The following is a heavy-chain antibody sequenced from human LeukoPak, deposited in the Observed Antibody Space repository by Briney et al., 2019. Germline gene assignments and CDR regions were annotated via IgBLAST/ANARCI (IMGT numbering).Heavy chain of an antibody. Sequence: GGSLRLSCVASGFISNPYWMAWFRQAPGKGLEWVADIKRDGSEKNYMDSVKGRFSISRDNAKNSVYLQMNSLRDDDTAVYYCARDNRWSSDYWGQGSLVTVSS. D-gene: IGHD6-13*01. V-gene: IGHV3-7*01. CDR3: ARDNRWSSDY. J-gene: IGHJ4*02. CDR1: GFISNPYW. CDR2: IKRDGSEK.